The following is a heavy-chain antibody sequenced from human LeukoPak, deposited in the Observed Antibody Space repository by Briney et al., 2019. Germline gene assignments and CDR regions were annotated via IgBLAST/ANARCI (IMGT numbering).Heavy chain of an antibody. CDR1: GFTSSSYA. V-gene: IGHV3-30-3*01. J-gene: IGHJ4*02. Sequence: GGSLRLSCAASGFTSSSYAMHWVRQAPGKGLEWVAVISYDGSNKYYADSVKGRFTISRDNSKSTLYLQMNSLRAEDTAVYYCARVAGGYSYGYLDYWGQGTLVTVSS. CDR3: ARVAGGYSYGYLDY. D-gene: IGHD5-18*01. CDR2: ISYDGSNK.